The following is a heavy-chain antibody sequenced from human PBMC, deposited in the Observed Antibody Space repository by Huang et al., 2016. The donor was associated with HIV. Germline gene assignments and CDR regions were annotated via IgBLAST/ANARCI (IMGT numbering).Heavy chain of an antibody. V-gene: IGHV1-3*01. CDR3: ARLSGYYNILTGYRYDWYFDL. D-gene: IGHD3-9*01. J-gene: IGHJ2*01. CDR1: GYTFTNYA. CDR2: INAGNGNT. Sequence: QVQLVQSGAEVKKPGASVKVSCKASGYTFTNYAMHWVRQAPGQRLEWMGGINAGNGNTKYSQKFQGRVTITRDTSASTAYMELSSLRSEDTAVYYCARLSGYYNILTGYRYDWYFDLWGRGTLVTVSS.